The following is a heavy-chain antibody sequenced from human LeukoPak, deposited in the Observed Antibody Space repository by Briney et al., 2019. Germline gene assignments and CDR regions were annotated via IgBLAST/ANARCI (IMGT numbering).Heavy chain of an antibody. CDR1: GGTFSSYV. V-gene: IGHV1-69*13. CDR3: ARLYCSGGSCYSSRGIFDY. Sequence: GASVKVSCKASGGTFSSYVISWVRQAPGQGFEWMGGIIPTLGTANYAQKFQGRVTITADESTSTAYMELSSLRSEDTAVYYCARLYCSGGSCYSSRGIFDYWGQGTLVTVSS. J-gene: IGHJ4*02. CDR2: IIPTLGTA. D-gene: IGHD2-15*01.